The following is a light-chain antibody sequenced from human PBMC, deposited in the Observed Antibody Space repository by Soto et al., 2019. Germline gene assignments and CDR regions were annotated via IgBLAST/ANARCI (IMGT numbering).Light chain of an antibody. CDR3: QQLNSYPSIT. CDR1: QGVRSY. J-gene: IGKJ3*01. Sequence: IQLTQSPSSLSASVGDRVTITCRASQGVRSYLAWYQQKPGQAPKLLIYGASTLRSGVPSRFSGSGSGTDFTLTISNLQPEDFATYYCQQLNSYPSITFGPGTTVDVK. CDR2: GAS. V-gene: IGKV1-9*01.